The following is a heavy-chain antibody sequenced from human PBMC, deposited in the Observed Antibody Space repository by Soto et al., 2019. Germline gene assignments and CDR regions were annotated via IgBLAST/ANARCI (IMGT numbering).Heavy chain of an antibody. CDR1: GFSFSNYA. D-gene: IGHD4-17*01. CDR2: ISANGADT. J-gene: IGHJ4*02. CDR3: AKGGPTNRLGYFDY. V-gene: IGHV3-23*01. Sequence: PGGSLRLSCAASGFSFSNYAMSWVRQAPGKGLEWVSSISANGADTYYAGSVKGRFTISRDNSKNSLFLQMNTLSAEDTAVYYCAKGGPTNRLGYFDYWGQRTLVTVSS.